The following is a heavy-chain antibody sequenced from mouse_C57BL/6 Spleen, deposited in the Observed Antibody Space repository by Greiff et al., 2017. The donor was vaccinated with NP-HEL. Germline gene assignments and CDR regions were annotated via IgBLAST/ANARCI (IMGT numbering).Heavy chain of an antibody. CDR2: IDPEDGET. J-gene: IGHJ4*01. D-gene: IGHD2-3*01. Sequence: EVQLQQSGAELVKPGASVMLSCTASGFNIKDYYMHWVKQRTEQGLEWIGRIDPEDGETKYAPKFQGKATITADTSSHTASLQLSSLTSEDTAVYYCARSGDGYRYAMDYWGQGTSVTVSS. V-gene: IGHV14-2*01. CDR1: GFNIKDYY. CDR3: ARSGDGYRYAMDY.